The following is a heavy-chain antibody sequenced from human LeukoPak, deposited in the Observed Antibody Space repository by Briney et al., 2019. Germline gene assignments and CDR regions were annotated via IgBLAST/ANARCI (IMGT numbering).Heavy chain of an antibody. V-gene: IGHV3-21*06. D-gene: IGHD2-2*01. CDR3: ARVVGCSSITCYAPPRAFWDY. J-gene: IGHJ4*02. Sequence: PGGSLRLSCAASGITFSTYSMNWVRQAPGKGLEWVSSISSSSNYRYYADSEKGRFTISRDNAKNSLYLLMNSLRAEDTAVYYCARVVGCSSITCYAPPRAFWDYWGQGTLVTVSS. CDR1: GITFSTYS. CDR2: ISSSSNYR.